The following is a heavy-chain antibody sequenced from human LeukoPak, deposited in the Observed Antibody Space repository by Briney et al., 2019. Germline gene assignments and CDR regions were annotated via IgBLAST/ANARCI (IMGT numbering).Heavy chain of an antibody. Sequence: ASVKVSCKVSGYTLTELSMHWVRQAPGKGLEWMGGFDPEDGETIYVQKFQGRVTMTEDTSTDTAYMELSSLRSEDTAVYYCATAPRIAAAGYYFDYWGQGTLVTVSS. J-gene: IGHJ4*02. V-gene: IGHV1-24*01. D-gene: IGHD6-13*01. CDR3: ATAPRIAAAGYYFDY. CDR2: FDPEDGET. CDR1: GYTLTELS.